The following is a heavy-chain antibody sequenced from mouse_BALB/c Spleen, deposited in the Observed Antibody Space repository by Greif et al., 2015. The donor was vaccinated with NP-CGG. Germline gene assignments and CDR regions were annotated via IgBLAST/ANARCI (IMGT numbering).Heavy chain of an antibody. V-gene: IGHV3-2*02. CDR3: SLITTVEDYWYFDV. Sequence: ESGPGLVKPSRSLSLTCTVTGYSITSDYAWNWIRQFPGNKLEWMGYISYSGSTSYNPSLKSRISITRDTSKNQFFLQLNSVTTEDTATYYCSLITTVEDYWYFDVWGAGTTVTVSS. CDR2: ISYSGST. J-gene: IGHJ1*01. D-gene: IGHD1-1*01. CDR1: GYSITSDYA.